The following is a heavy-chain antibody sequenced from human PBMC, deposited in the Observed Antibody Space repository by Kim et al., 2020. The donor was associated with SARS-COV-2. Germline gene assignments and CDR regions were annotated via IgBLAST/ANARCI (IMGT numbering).Heavy chain of an antibody. Sequence: GGSLRLSCAASGFTFRSYGMHWVRQAPGKGLEWVAVISYDGSNKYYADSVKGRFTISRDNSKNTLYLQMNSLRAEDTAVYYCAKARRDQMVYSAFVYWG. CDR3: AKARRDQMVYSAFVY. CDR2: ISYDGSNK. V-gene: IGHV3-30*18. J-gene: IGHJ4*01. CDR1: GFTFRSYG. D-gene: IGHD2-2*02.